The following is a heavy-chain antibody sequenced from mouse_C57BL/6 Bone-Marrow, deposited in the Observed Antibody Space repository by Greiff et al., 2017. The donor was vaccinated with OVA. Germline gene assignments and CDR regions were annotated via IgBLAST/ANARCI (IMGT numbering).Heavy chain of an antibody. Sequence: EVQGVESGPELVKPGASVKISCKASGYSFTDYNMNWVKQSNGKSLEWIGVINPNYGTTSYNQKFKGKATLTVDQSSSTAYMQLNSLTSEDSAVYYCAIREEYAMDYWGQGTSVTVSS. CDR3: AIREEYAMDY. J-gene: IGHJ4*01. CDR2: INPNYGTT. CDR1: GYSFTDYN. V-gene: IGHV1-39*01. D-gene: IGHD1-1*01.